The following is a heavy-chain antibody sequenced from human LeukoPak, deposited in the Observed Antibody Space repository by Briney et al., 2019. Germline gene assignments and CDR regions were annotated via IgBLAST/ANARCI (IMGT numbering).Heavy chain of an antibody. J-gene: IGHJ4*02. CDR2: IFYTGTT. V-gene: IGHV4-30-4*01. CDR1: GASTRTSEHY. CDR3: AGDDSLGGTYY. Sequence: SETLSLTCTVSGASTRTSEHYWSWVRQTPGKGLEWLGFIFYTGTTYYNPSQKSRVRISIDTSKNQFSLRLTSATAADTAIYYCAGDDSLGGTYYWGPGTPVTVSS. D-gene: IGHD1-26*01.